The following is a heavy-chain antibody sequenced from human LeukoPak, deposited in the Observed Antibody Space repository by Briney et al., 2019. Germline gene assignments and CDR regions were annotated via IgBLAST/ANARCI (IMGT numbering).Heavy chain of an antibody. CDR3: ARDYYYGSGSYYNVFDY. D-gene: IGHD3-10*01. CDR2: ISVYNGNT. CDR1: GYTFTSYG. Sequence: GASVKVSCKASGYTFTSYGISWVRQAPGQGLEWMGWISVYNGNTSYAQKLQGRVTLTTDTSTSTAYMDLRSLRSDDTAVYYCARDYYYGSGSYYNVFDYWGQGTLVTVSS. V-gene: IGHV1-18*01. J-gene: IGHJ4*02.